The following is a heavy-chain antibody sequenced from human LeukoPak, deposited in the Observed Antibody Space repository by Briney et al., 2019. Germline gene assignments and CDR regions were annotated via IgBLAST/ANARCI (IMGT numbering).Heavy chain of an antibody. Sequence: SETLSLTCNVSGGSITSHSWNWIRQSPGKGLEWIGYSYYSGTTNYSPSLKSRVTISLDTSKNQISLKLTSVTAADTAVYYCARSFSGTYPGLDDWGQGTLVAVSS. CDR1: GGSITSHS. CDR3: ARSFSGTYPGLDD. J-gene: IGHJ4*02. CDR2: SYYSGTT. V-gene: IGHV4-59*11. D-gene: IGHD3-10*01.